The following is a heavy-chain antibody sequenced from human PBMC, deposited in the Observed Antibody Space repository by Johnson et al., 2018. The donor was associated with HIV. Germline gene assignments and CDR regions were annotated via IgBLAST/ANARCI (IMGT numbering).Heavy chain of an antibody. J-gene: IGHJ3*02. Sequence: QVQLVESGGGVVQPGRSLRLSCAASGFTFSSYAMHWVRQAPGKGLEWVAVISYDGSNKYYADSVKGRFTISRDNSKNTLCLQMNSLRAEDTAVYYCARPQPWFGEGIGAFDIWGQGTMVTVSS. V-gene: IGHV3-30-3*01. CDR2: ISYDGSNK. D-gene: IGHD3-10*01. CDR3: ARPQPWFGEGIGAFDI. CDR1: GFTFSSYA.